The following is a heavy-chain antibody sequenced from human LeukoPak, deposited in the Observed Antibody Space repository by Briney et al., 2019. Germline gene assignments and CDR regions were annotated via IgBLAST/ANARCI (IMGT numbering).Heavy chain of an antibody. V-gene: IGHV3-30-3*01. D-gene: IGHD1-26*01. CDR1: GFMFNTFS. CDR3: AGGAGSYYFTYSHH. Sequence: GGSLRLSCAASGFMFNTFSIHWVRQAPGKGLEWVAVISYDGSDKSYADSVKGRFTISRDDSKNTLYLQMNSLRPEDTAVYYWAGGAGSYYFTYSHHWGKATLVTVSS. CDR2: ISYDGSDK. J-gene: IGHJ1*01.